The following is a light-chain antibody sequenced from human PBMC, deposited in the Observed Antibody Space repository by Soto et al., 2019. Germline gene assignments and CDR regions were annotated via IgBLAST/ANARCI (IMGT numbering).Light chain of an antibody. CDR3: QQSYSIPRT. CDR1: QTIGTD. Sequence: DIQMTQSPSSLSASVGYRITITCRASQTIGTDLSWYNQRPGKAPKLQIYAASTLQRGVPSRFSGSGSGTDFTLTISSLQPEDFATYYCQQSYSIPRTFGPGTKVDIK. J-gene: IGKJ3*01. CDR2: AAS. V-gene: IGKV1-39*01.